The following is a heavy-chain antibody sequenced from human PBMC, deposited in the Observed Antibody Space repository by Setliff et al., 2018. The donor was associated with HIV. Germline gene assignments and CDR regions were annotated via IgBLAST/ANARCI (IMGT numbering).Heavy chain of an antibody. CDR3: ARSSLIPVAGTGWFDP. D-gene: IGHD6-19*01. V-gene: IGHV4-34*01. J-gene: IGHJ5*02. Sequence: SSETLSLTCAVYGGSFSGYYWSWIRQPPGKGLEWIGQINRSGSTNYNPSLKSRVTISVDTSKNQFSLKLSSVTAADTAVYYCARSSLIPVAGTGWFDPWGQGTLVTVSS. CDR1: GGSFSGYY. CDR2: INRSGST.